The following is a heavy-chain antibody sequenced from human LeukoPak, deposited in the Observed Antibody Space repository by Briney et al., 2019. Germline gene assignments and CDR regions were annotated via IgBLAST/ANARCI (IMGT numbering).Heavy chain of an antibody. V-gene: IGHV3-7*01. D-gene: IGHD1-1*01. CDR2: IKEDGTEK. J-gene: IGHJ4*02. CDR3: VRESRPGGAMGLYHNLDY. Sequence: GGSLRLSCRASGFNFSPYWMSWVRQAPGKGLEWVANIKEDGTEKNLVDSVKGRFTISRDNTKNLLFLEMNDLRGDDTAIYYCVRESRPGGAMGLYHNLDYWGQGTLVAVSS. CDR1: GFNFSPYW.